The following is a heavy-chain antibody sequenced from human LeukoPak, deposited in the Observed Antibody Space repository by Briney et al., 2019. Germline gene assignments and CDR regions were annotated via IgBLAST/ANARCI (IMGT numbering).Heavy chain of an antibody. Sequence: GGSLRLSGAAPGFTVISNYMSWVRQAPGKGLEWVAFIRYDGSNKYYADSVKGRFTISRDNSKNTLYLQMNSLRAEDTAVYYCAKDGVGDDFWSGYLDYWGQGTLVTVSS. D-gene: IGHD3-3*01. V-gene: IGHV3-30*02. CDR3: AKDGVGDDFWSGYLDY. CDR2: IRYDGSNK. J-gene: IGHJ4*02. CDR1: GFTVISNY.